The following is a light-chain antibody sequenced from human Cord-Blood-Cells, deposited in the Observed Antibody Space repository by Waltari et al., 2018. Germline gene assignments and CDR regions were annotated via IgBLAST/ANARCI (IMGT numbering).Light chain of an antibody. J-gene: IGLJ1*01. Sequence: QSALTQPASVSGSPGQSITISCTGTSSDVGGYNYVSWYQQHPGKAPKLMIYEVSNRPSGVSNLFSGSKSGHTASLTISGLQAEDEADYYCSSYTSSSTPYVFGTGTKVTVL. CDR2: EVS. CDR1: SSDVGGYNY. V-gene: IGLV2-14*01. CDR3: SSYTSSSTPYV.